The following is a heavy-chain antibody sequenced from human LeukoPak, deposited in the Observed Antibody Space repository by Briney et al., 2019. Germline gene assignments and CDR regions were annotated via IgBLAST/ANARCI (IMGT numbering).Heavy chain of an antibody. CDR1: GYSISSGYY. J-gene: IGHJ6*03. D-gene: IGHD3-10*01. CDR2: VFYTGST. Sequence: SETLSLTCAVSGYSISSGYYWGWIRQPPGKGLEWIGSVFYTGSTYYNPSLKSRVTISLDMSMNQFSLRLSSVTAADTALYYCARHHSHYYGSWRYYKDYYYLEVWGKGTTVIVSS. V-gene: IGHV4-38-2*01. CDR3: ARHHSHYYGSWRYYKDYYYLEV.